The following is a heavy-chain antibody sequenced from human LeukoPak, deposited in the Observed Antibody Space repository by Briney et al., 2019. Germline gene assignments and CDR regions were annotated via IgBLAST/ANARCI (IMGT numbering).Heavy chain of an antibody. D-gene: IGHD3-10*01. CDR3: AESGFGELLTDY. CDR1: GYSISSGYY. CDR2: IYHSGST. J-gene: IGHJ4*02. V-gene: IGHV4-38-2*02. Sequence: SETLSLTCTVSGYSISSGYYWGWIRQPPGKGLEWIGSIYHSGSTYYNPSLKSRVTISVDTSKNQFSLKLSSVTAADTAVYYCAESGFGELLTDYWGQGTLVTVSS.